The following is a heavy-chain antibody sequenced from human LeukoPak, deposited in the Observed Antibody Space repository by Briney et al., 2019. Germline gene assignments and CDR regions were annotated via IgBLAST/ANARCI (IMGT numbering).Heavy chain of an antibody. CDR1: GGSFCGHY. CDR3: ARVEDYDILTAGAVGGNRYPDY. CDR2: INHNGST. D-gene: IGHD3-9*01. Sequence: SETLSLTCAVYGGSFCGHYWSWIRQPPGKGLEWIGEINHNGSTNYNPSLKSRVTISVDTSKNQFSLKLSSVTAADTAVYYCARVEDYDILTAGAVGGNRYPDYWGQGTLVTVSS. V-gene: IGHV4-34*01. J-gene: IGHJ4*02.